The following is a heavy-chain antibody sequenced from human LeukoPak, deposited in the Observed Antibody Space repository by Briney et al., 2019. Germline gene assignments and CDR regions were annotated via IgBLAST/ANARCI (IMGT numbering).Heavy chain of an antibody. V-gene: IGHV3-48*01. CDR2: ISTGSSTI. Sequence: PGGSLRLSCAASGFTFGSFSMSWVRQAPGKGLEWVSYISTGSSTIYYADSVKGRFTISRDNAKNSLYLQMNSLRVEDTAVYYCARRGYVDFWGQGTLVTVSS. CDR1: GFTFGSFS. CDR3: ARRGYVDF. J-gene: IGHJ4*02. D-gene: IGHD3-10*01.